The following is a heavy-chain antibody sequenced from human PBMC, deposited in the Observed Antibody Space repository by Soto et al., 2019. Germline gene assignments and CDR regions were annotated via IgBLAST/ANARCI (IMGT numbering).Heavy chain of an antibody. Sequence: EVQLVESGGGLVNPGGSLRLSCAASGFTFSNAWMSWVRQAPGKGLEWVGRINSKTDGGTTDYAAPVKGRFTISRDDSKNTLYLQMTRLKTEDSAVYYCTIGRARFGWGQGTLVTVSS. D-gene: IGHD3-3*01. J-gene: IGHJ4*02. CDR3: TIGRARFG. CDR2: INSKTDGGTT. CDR1: GFTFSNAW. V-gene: IGHV3-15*01.